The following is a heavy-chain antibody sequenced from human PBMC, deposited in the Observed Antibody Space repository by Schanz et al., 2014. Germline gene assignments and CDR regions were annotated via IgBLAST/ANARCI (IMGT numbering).Heavy chain of an antibody. CDR3: ARAADNWNSFYYGMDV. CDR2: IKQDGSEK. D-gene: IGHD1-20*01. Sequence: EVQLLESGGALEQPGGSLRLSCAASGFTFSSYWMSWVRQAPGKGLEWVANIKQDGSEKNYVDSVKGRFTISRDNAQNSLYLQMNSLRAEDTAVYYCARAADNWNSFYYGMDVWGQGTTVTVSS. V-gene: IGHV3-7*01. J-gene: IGHJ6*02. CDR1: GFTFSSYW.